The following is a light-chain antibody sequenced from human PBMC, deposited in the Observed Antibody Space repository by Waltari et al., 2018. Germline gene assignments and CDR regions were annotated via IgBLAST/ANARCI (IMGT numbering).Light chain of an antibody. CDR2: DVT. V-gene: IGLV2-11*01. CDR1: ASDVASYDF. J-gene: IGLJ3*02. CDR3: CSYAGSSIFVL. Sequence: QSALTQPRSVSGSPGQSVTISCTGTASDVASYDFVSWYQHHPGRAPKLIIYDVTKRPSGVPDRFFGSKSGSTASLTVSGIRAEDEADYYCCSYAGSSIFVLFGGGTTLTVL.